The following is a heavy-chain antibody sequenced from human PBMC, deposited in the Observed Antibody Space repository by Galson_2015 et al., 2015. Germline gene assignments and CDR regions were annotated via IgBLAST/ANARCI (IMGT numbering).Heavy chain of an antibody. CDR1: GFTFSSYG. J-gene: IGHJ4*02. CDR3: ARDAPYSSGWYENFDY. V-gene: IGHV3-33*01. D-gene: IGHD6-19*01. Sequence: SLRLSCAASGFTFSSYGMHWVRQAPGKGLEWVALIWYDGSNKYYADSVKGRFTISGDNSKNTLYLQMNSLRAEDTAVYYCARDAPYSSGWYENFDYWGQGTLVTVSS. CDR2: IWYDGSNK.